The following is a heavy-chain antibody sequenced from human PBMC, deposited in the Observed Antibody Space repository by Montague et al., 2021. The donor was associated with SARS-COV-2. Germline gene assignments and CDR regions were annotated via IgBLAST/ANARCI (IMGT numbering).Heavy chain of an antibody. CDR2: MNPNSGNT. CDR3: ARDFRITIFGVVIHNWFDP. Sequence: SVKVSCKASGYTFTSYDINWVRQATGHGLEWMGWMNPNSGNTGYAQKFQGRVTMTRNTSISTVYMELSSLRSEDTAVYYCARDFRITIFGVVIHNWFDPWGQGTLVTVSS. CDR1: GYTFTSYD. D-gene: IGHD3-3*01. V-gene: IGHV1-8*01. J-gene: IGHJ5*02.